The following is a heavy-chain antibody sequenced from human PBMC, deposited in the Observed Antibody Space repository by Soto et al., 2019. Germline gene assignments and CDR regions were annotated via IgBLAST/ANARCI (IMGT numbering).Heavy chain of an antibody. J-gene: IGHJ5*02. D-gene: IGHD3-16*01. CDR3: ARDSVWSPGWFDP. Sequence: SETLSLTSTVSGCNISSYYWSWIRQPPGKGLEWIGYIYYSGSTNYNPSLKSRVTISVDTSKNQFSLKLSSVTAADTAVYYCARDSVWSPGWFDPWGQGTLVTVSS. CDR2: IYYSGST. V-gene: IGHV4-59*01. CDR1: GCNISSYY.